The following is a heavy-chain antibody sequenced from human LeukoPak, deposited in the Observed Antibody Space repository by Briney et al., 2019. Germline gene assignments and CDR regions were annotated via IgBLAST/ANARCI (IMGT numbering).Heavy chain of an antibody. CDR1: GFTFENYG. J-gene: IGHJ5*02. CDR3: AKDKVRYYPSRWSGLVDT. D-gene: IGHD6-13*01. Sequence: PGGSLRLSCVASGFTFENYGMDWVRHVPGKGLEWVSSINWNGVGTTYAESVKGRFTISRDNAKNSLYLQMNSVRVDDTSIYFCAKDKVRYYPSRWSGLVDTWGQGTLVTVSS. CDR2: INWNGVGT. V-gene: IGHV3-20*04.